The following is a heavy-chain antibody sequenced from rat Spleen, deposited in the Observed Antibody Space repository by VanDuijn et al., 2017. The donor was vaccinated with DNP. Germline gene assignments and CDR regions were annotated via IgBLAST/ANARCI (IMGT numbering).Heavy chain of an antibody. CDR1: GFIFSNYD. CDR2: ISPGGGGT. V-gene: IGHV5-25*01. CDR3: ASLNNYNWFAY. J-gene: IGHJ3*01. D-gene: IGHD1-10*01. Sequence: EVQLVESGGGLVQPGRSLKLSCAASGFIFSNYDMAWVRQAPTKGLEWVASISPGGGGTYYRDSVKGRFIVSRDNAKSSLYLQMDSLRSEDTATYYCASLNNYNWFAYWGQGTLVTVSS.